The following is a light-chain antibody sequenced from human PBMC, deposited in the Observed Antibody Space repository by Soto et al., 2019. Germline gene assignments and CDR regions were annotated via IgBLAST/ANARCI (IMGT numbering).Light chain of an antibody. Sequence: QSALTQPAAVSGSPGQSITISCTGTSNDVGGYAYVSWYQQYPGKAPKLVISEVSNRPSGVSHRFSGSRSGNTASLTISGLQAEYEADYYCSSYTGSATPVFGGGTKVTVL. CDR3: SSYTGSATPV. CDR1: SNDVGGYAY. V-gene: IGLV2-14*01. J-gene: IGLJ3*02. CDR2: EVS.